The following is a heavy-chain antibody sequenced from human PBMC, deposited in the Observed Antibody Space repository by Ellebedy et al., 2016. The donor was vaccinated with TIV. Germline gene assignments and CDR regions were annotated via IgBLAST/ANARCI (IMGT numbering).Heavy chain of an antibody. Sequence: ASVKVSXXASGYTFTTYYMNWVRQAPGQGLEWMGLINTRAGNTAYAQNFQGRVTMTRDTSTSTVYMELSSLRSEDTAVYYCARTPPYSGSHDFFFEYWGQGTLVTVSS. CDR2: INTRAGNT. CDR1: GYTFTTYY. CDR3: ARTPPYSGSHDFFFEY. V-gene: IGHV1-46*01. D-gene: IGHD1-26*01. J-gene: IGHJ4*02.